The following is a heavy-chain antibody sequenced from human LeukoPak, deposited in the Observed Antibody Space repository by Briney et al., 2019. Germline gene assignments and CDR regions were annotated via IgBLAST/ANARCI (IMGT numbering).Heavy chain of an antibody. V-gene: IGHV3-7*01. CDR3: ARDPIGYCSSTSCSPR. J-gene: IGHJ4*02. CDR2: IKQDGSEK. Sequence: GGSLRLSCAASGFTFSSYWMSWVRQAPGKGLEWVANIKQDGSEKYYVDSVKGRFTISRDNAKNLLYLQMNSLRAEDTAVYYGARDPIGYCSSTSCSPRWGQGTLVTVSS. D-gene: IGHD2-2*01. CDR1: GFTFSSYW.